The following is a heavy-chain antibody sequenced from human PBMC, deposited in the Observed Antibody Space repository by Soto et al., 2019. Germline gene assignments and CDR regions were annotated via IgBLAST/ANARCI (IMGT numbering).Heavy chain of an antibody. CDR1: GGSISSNNW. J-gene: IGHJ4*02. CDR2: IFHSGST. CDR3: ARVYSGSYSDS. Sequence: SGTLSLTCAVSGGSISSNNWWSWVRQPPGKGLEWIGEIFHSGSTHYSPSLKSRVTISVDKSKNHFSLNLTSVTAADTAVYYCARVYSGSYSDSWGQGTLVPVSS. D-gene: IGHD1-26*01. V-gene: IGHV4-4*02.